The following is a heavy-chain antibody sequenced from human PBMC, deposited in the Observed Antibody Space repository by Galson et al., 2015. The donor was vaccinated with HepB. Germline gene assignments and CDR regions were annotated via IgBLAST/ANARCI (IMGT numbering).Heavy chain of an antibody. J-gene: IGHJ3*02. D-gene: IGHD3/OR15-3a*01. Sequence: SLRLSCAASTFTFNNYPIHWIRQAPGKGLERVATISKDGSSQSYADSVEGRFTTSRDKSKNTLYLEMNSLTAEDTAVYYCALGLGIWAYDIWGQGTMVIVS. CDR3: ALGLGIWAYDI. V-gene: IGHV3-30-3*01. CDR2: ISKDGSSQ. CDR1: TFTFNNYP.